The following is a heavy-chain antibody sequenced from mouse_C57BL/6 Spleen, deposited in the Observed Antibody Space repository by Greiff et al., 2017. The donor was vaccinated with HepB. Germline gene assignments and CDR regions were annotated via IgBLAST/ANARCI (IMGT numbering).Heavy chain of an antibody. CDR2: IYPGDGDT. J-gene: IGHJ2*01. Sequence: VQLVESGPELVKPGASVKISCKASGYAFSSSWMNWVKQRPGKGLEWIGRIYPGDGDTNYNGKFKGKATLTADKSSSTAYMQLSSLTSEDSAVYFCARELWFFDYWGQGTTLTVSS. V-gene: IGHV1-82*01. D-gene: IGHD2-2*01. CDR1: GYAFSSSW. CDR3: ARELWFFDY.